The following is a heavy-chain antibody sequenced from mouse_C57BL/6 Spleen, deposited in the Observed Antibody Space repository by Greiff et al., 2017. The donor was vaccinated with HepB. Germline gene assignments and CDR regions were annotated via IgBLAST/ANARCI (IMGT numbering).Heavy chain of an antibody. CDR1: GYAFSSSW. V-gene: IGHV1-82*01. Sequence: QVQLKQSGPELVKPGASVKISCKASGYAFSSSWMNWVKQRPGKGLEWIGRIYPGDGDTNYNGKFKGKATLTADKSSSTAYMQLSSLTSEDSAVYFCARYGTTVVATYYYAMDYWGQGTSVTVSS. J-gene: IGHJ4*01. CDR2: IYPGDGDT. D-gene: IGHD1-1*01. CDR3: ARYGTTVVATYYYAMDY.